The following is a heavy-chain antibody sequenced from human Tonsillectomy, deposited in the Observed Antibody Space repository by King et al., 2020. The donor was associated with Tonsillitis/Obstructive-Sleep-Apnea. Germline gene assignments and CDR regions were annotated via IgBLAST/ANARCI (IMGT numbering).Heavy chain of an antibody. CDR1: GFSVSNARMG. D-gene: IGHD7-27*01. V-gene: IGHV2-26*01. CDR2: ILPNDEK. Sequence: TLKESGPVLVKPTETLTLTCTVSGFSVSNARMGVTWIRQPPGKALEWLAHILPNDEKSYRTYLKSRLTISKDTSKSQVVLTMTNMDPVDTATYYCARIVRDWGQVGLTYFFDLGGQGTLVTVSS. CDR3: ARIVRDWGQVGLTYFFDL. J-gene: IGHJ4*02.